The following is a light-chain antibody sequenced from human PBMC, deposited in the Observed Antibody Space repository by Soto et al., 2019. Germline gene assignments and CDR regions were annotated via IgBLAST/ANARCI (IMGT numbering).Light chain of an antibody. CDR3: HHYYNWPRT. CDR2: GAS. Sequence: EIVLTQSPGTLSLSPGERATLSCRASQSVSNNYLAWYQQKPGQAPRLLIYGASTRAAGIPDRFSGSGSGTEFTLTISSLQSEDFAVYYCHHYYNWPRTFGQGTKVDIK. CDR1: QSVSNN. V-gene: IGKV3-15*01. J-gene: IGKJ1*01.